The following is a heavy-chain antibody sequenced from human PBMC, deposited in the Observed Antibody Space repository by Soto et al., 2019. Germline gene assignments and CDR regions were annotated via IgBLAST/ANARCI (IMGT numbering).Heavy chain of an antibody. CDR3: ARGAADTAMVDS. CDR2: IFYSGST. V-gene: IGHV4-59*01. Sequence: QVHLQESGPGLVKASETLSLTCTVSGGSIRSYYWTWIRQPPGKGLEWLGYIFYSGSTFYNPSLKSRVTISIHPSKSQFSLQLTSVTAADTAVYYCARGAADTAMVDSWGQGTLVTVSS. J-gene: IGHJ4*02. CDR1: GGSIRSYY. D-gene: IGHD5-18*01.